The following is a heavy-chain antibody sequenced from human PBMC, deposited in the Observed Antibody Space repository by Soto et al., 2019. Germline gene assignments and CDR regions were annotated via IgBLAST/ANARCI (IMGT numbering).Heavy chain of an antibody. Sequence: SETLSLTCTVSGGSISSYYWSWIRQPPGKGLEWIGYIYYSGSTNYNPSLKSRVTISVDTSKNQFSLKLSSVTAADTAVYYCARHTLYYDSSGYYYWFDPWGQGTLVTVSS. D-gene: IGHD3-22*01. V-gene: IGHV4-59*08. CDR1: GGSISSYY. J-gene: IGHJ5*02. CDR2: IYYSGST. CDR3: ARHTLYYDSSGYYYWFDP.